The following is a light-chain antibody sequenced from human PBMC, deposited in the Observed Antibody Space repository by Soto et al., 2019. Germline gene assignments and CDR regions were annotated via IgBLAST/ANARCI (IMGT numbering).Light chain of an antibody. V-gene: IGLV2-14*01. CDR3: SSYTSSSTVL. Sequence: HSVLTQPASVSGSPGQSITISCTGTSSDVGGNNYVSWYQHHPGRAPKLMIYEVNDRPSGVSNRFSGSKSGNTASLTISGLQAEDEADYYCSSYTSSSTVLFGGGTKLTVL. J-gene: IGLJ2*01. CDR2: EVN. CDR1: SSDVGGNNY.